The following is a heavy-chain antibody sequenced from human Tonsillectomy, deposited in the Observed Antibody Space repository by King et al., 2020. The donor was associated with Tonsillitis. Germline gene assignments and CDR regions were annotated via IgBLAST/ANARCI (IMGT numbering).Heavy chain of an antibody. Sequence: QLVQSGAEVEKPGASVKVSCKPSGYTFTNYGISWVRQAPGQGLEWMGWINTYNGNTNYAQKFQGRVTMTTDTSTATAYMELRSLRSDDTAEYYCASGVRAVQFWGQGTLVTVSS. V-gene: IGHV1-18*04. CDR1: GYTFTNYG. CDR3: ASGVRAVQF. D-gene: IGHD2-8*01. CDR2: INTYNGNT. J-gene: IGHJ4*02.